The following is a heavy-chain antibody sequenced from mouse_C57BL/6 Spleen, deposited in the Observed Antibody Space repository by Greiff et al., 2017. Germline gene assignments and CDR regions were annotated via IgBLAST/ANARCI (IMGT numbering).Heavy chain of an antibody. D-gene: IGHD1-1*01. CDR3: ARSGYGSEFDY. CDR1: GYAFSSYW. V-gene: IGHV1-80*01. J-gene: IGHJ2*01. Sequence: VQLVESGAELVKPGASVKISCKASGYAFSSYWMNWVKQRPGKGLEWIGQIYPGDGDTNYNGKFKGKATLTADKSSSTAYMQLSSLTSEDSAVYFCARSGYGSEFDYWGQGTTLTVSS. CDR2: IYPGDGDT.